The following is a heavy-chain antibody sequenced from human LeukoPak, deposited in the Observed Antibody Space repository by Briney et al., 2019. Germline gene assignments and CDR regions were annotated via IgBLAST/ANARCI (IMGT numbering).Heavy chain of an antibody. D-gene: IGHD3-22*01. Sequence: PSETLSLTCNVSGASFGSYYWSWIRQPAGTGLEWIGRIYSSGNTNYNPSLKSRVTMSVDTSKNQFSLKLSSVTAADTAVYYCARAPLNSYDSSYYFDYWGQGTLVTVSS. V-gene: IGHV4-4*07. J-gene: IGHJ4*02. CDR3: ARAPLNSYDSSYYFDY. CDR2: IYSSGNT. CDR1: GASFGSYY.